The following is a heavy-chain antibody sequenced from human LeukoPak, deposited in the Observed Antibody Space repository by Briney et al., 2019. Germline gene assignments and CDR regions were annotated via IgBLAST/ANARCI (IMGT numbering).Heavy chain of an antibody. CDR1: GGTFSSYT. Sequence: SVKVSCKXSGGTFSSYTISWVRQAPGQGLEWMGRIIPILGIANYSQKFQGRVTITADKSTSTAYMELSSLRSEDTAVYYCARSGDQDFDYWGQGILVTVSS. J-gene: IGHJ4*02. V-gene: IGHV1-69*02. CDR3: ARSGDQDFDY. D-gene: IGHD7-27*01. CDR2: IIPILGIA.